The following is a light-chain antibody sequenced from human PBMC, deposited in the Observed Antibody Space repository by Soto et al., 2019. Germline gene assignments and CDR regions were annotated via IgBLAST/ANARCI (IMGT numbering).Light chain of an antibody. V-gene: IGKV3-20*01. CDR2: GAS. Sequence: ETVLTQSPGTLSLSPGERATLSCRASQSVSSNYLAWYQQKPGQAPRLLIYGASSRATGIPDRFSGSGSGTDVTLTISRLEPKDFTVYYCQQYGGSPPQTFGQGTKVEIK. CDR3: QQYGGSPPQT. J-gene: IGKJ1*01. CDR1: QSVSSNY.